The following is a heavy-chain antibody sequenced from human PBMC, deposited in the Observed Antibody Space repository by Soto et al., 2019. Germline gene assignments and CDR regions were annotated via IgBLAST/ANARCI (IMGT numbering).Heavy chain of an antibody. CDR2: IIPIFGTA. CDR1: GGTFSSYA. CDR3: ARDLKRYSSSPIGRLDKNYYYYYGMDV. V-gene: IGHV1-69*13. J-gene: IGHJ6*02. Sequence: ASVKVSCKASGGTFSSYATSWVRQAPGQGLEWMGGIIPIFGTANYAQKFQGRVTITADESTSTAYMELSSLRSEDTAVYYCARDLKRYSSSPIGRLDKNYYYYYGMDVWGQGTTVTVSS. D-gene: IGHD6-6*01.